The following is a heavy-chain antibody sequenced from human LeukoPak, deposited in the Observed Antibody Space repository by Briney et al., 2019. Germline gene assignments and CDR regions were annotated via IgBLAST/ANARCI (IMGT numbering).Heavy chain of an antibody. V-gene: IGHV4-59*08. J-gene: IGHJ5*02. Sequence: PSETLSLTCSVSGGSISSYYWSWVRQPPGKGLEWIGYIYYSGNTNYNPSLKSRVTISVDTSKNQFSLKLNSVTAADTAVYYCARHVRQYGDYANWFDPWGQGTLVTVSS. CDR1: GGSISSYY. D-gene: IGHD4-17*01. CDR2: IYYSGNT. CDR3: ARHVRQYGDYANWFDP.